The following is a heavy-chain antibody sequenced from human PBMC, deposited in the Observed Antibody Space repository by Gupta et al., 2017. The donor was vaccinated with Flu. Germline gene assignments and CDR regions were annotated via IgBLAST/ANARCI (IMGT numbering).Heavy chain of an antibody. J-gene: IGHJ1*01. CDR1: GVTFSDCH. CDR2: IGSGGNT. CDR3: ARDFDWAFQH. V-gene: IGHV3-11*06. D-gene: IGHD3-9*01. Sequence: VHLVESGGDLVQPGGSLRLSCAASGVTFSDCHMSGVRQAPGRGLEWLAYIGSGGNTDYADSVRGRFTISRDNAKNSLYLQMNSLRDEDTAVYYCARDFDWAFQHWGQGILVTVSS.